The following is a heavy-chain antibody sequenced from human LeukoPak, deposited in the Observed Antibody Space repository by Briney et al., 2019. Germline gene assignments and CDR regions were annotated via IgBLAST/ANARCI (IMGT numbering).Heavy chain of an antibody. CDR2: ISYDGSNK. J-gene: IGHJ4*02. V-gene: IGHV3-30-3*01. CDR1: GFTFSSYA. Sequence: LSGGSLRLSCAASGFTFSSYAMHWVRQAPGEGLEWVAVISYDGSNKYYADSVKGRFTISRDNSKNTLYLQMNSLRAEDTAVYYCARGPTTVTTLVWADYWGQGTLVTVSS. D-gene: IGHD4-17*01. CDR3: ARGPTTVTTLVWADY.